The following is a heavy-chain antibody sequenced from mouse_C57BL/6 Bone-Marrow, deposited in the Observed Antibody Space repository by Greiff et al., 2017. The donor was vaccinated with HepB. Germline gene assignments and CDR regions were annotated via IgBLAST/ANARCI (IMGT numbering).Heavy chain of an antibody. D-gene: IGHD4-1*01. CDR2: ISDGGSYT. V-gene: IGHV5-4*01. CDR1: GFTFSSYA. J-gene: IGHJ3*01. Sequence: EVMLVESGGGLVKPGGSLKLSCAASGFTFSSYAMSWVRQTPEKRLEWVATISDGGSYTYYPDNVKGRFTLSRDNAKNNLYLQMSHLKSEDTAMYYCARDWDGGFAYWGQGTLVTVSA. CDR3: ARDWDGGFAY.